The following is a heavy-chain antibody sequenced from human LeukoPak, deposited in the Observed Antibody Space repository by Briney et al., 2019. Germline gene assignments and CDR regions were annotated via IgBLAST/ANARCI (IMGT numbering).Heavy chain of an antibody. CDR3: ARGRYSYGGAVGDYFDY. CDR2: IYYSVST. V-gene: IGHV4-39*07. J-gene: IGHJ4*02. CDR1: GGSISSSSYY. Sequence: SETLSLTCTVSGGSISSSSYYWGWIRQPPGKGLEWIGSIYYSVSTYFNPSLKSRVTISVDTSKNQFSLKLSSVTAADTAVYYCARGRYSYGGAVGDYFDYWGQGTLVTVSS. D-gene: IGHD5-18*01.